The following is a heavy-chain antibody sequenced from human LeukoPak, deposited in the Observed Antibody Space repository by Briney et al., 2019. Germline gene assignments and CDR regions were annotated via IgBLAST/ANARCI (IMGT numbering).Heavy chain of an antibody. D-gene: IGHD2-15*01. CDR1: GFTFSSYG. V-gene: IGHV3-30*18. J-gene: IGHJ4*02. CDR3: AKFCSGGSCYSG. Sequence: GSLRLSCAASGFTFSSYGMHWVRQAPGKGLEWVAVISYDGSNKYYADSVKGRFTISRDNSKNTLYLQMNSLRAEDTAVYYCAKFCSGGSCYSGWGQGTLVTVSS. CDR2: ISYDGSNK.